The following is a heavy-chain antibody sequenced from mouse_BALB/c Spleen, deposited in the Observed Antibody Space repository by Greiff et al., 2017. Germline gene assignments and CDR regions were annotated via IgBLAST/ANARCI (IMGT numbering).Heavy chain of an antibody. J-gene: IGHJ3*01. CDR3: ARIGGGSSPTWFAY. V-gene: IGHV8-8*01. D-gene: IGHD1-1*01. CDR1: GFSLSTSGMG. Sequence: QVTLKESGPGILQPSQTLSLTCSFSGFSLSTSGMGVGWIRQPSGKGLEWLAHIWWDDDKRYNPALKSRLTISKDTSSNQVFLKIASGDTADTATDYCARIGGGSSPTWFAYWGQGTLVTVSA. CDR2: IWWDDDK.